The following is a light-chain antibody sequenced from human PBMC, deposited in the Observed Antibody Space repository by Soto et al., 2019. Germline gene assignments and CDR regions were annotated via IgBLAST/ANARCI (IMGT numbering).Light chain of an antibody. Sequence: EIVLTQSPGTLSLSPGERATLSCRASHSVSSTYLAWYQQKPGQAPRLLIYGASSRATGIPDRFSGSGSGTDFTLTIIRLEPEDFAVYYCQQYGSSPPYTFGQGTKPEIK. J-gene: IGKJ2*01. CDR2: GAS. CDR1: HSVSSTY. V-gene: IGKV3-20*01. CDR3: QQYGSSPPYT.